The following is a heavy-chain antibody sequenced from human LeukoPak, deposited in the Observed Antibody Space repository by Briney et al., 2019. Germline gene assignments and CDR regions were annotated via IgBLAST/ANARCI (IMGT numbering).Heavy chain of an antibody. D-gene: IGHD3-22*01. Sequence: GGSLRLSCAASGFTFSDYYMSWIRQAPGKGLDWVSYICDSGRTIYYADSVKGRFPISRDNAKNSVYLQMNNLRAEDTAVYYCARDRLGDYDHSGYYDKWGRGTLVTVSS. V-gene: IGHV3-11*01. CDR1: GFTFSDYY. CDR3: ARDRLGDYDHSGYYDK. J-gene: IGHJ4*02. CDR2: ICDSGRTI.